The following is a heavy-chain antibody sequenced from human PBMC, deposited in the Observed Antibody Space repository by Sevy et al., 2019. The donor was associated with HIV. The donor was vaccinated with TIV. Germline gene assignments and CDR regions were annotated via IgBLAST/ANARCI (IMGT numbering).Heavy chain of an antibody. D-gene: IGHD6-19*01. V-gene: IGHV3-48*01. J-gene: IGHJ4*01. Sequence: GGSLRLSCVASGFTFSSYSMNWVRQAPGKGLEWVSYISSSSDSSRTLYYADSVKSRFSISRDNAKNSVHLQMTSLRVEDTAVYYCARPDLSGWYFDFWGHGTLVTVSS. CDR3: ARPDLSGWYFDF. CDR1: GFTFSSYS. CDR2: ISSSSDSSRTL.